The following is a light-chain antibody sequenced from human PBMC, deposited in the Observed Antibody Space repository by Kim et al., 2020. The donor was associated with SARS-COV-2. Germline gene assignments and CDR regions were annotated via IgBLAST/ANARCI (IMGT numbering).Light chain of an antibody. V-gene: IGLV3-1*01. Sequence: SYELTQPPSVSVAPGQTASITCSGDKLGNKYACWYQHKPGQAPVLVIYQDSKRPSGIPERFSGSNSGNTATLTISRAEAMDEADYYCQEWDSSSVVF. J-gene: IGLJ2*01. CDR1: KLGNKY. CDR3: QEWDSSSVV. CDR2: QDS.